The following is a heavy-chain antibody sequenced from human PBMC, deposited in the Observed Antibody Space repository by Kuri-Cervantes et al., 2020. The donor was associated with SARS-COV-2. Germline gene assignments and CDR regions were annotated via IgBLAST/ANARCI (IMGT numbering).Heavy chain of an antibody. CDR3: ARAPDPRSSTIRAGDY. D-gene: IGHD2-2*01. V-gene: IGHV3-21*01. CDR2: ISSSSSYI. J-gene: IGHJ4*02. Sequence: GESLKISCAASGFTFSSYSMNWVRQAPGKGLEWVSSISSSSSYIYYADSVKGRFPISRDNAKNSLYLQMNSLRAEDTAVYYCARAPDPRSSTIRAGDYWGQGTLVTVSS. CDR1: GFTFSSYS.